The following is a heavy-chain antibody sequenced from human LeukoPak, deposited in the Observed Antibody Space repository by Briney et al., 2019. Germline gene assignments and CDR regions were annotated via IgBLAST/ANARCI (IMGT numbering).Heavy chain of an antibody. D-gene: IGHD2-8*01. J-gene: IGHJ4*02. CDR2: ISAVGGNT. Sequence: GGSLRFSCAASGFTFRNYAMNWVRQAPGRGLQWVSSISAVGGNTYYADSVKGRFTISRDDSKNTLYLQMNSLRAEDTAVYFCAKGNGDFDHWGQGTLVTVSS. CDR3: AKGNGDFDH. V-gene: IGHV3-23*01. CDR1: GFTFRNYA.